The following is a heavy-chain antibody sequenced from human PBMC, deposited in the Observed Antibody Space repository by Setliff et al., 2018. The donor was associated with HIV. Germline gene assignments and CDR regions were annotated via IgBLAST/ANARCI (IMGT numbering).Heavy chain of an antibody. Sequence: PSETLSLTCTVSGGSMSSGSYFWSWIRQPAGKGLEWIGRIYTSGSTDYNPSLKSRLTISVDTPKNQFSLKLSSVTAADTAVYYCAGHQHNFTGYYYYYYYMAVWGRGTMVTVSS. CDR3: AGHQHNFTGYYYYYYYMAV. CDR1: GGSMSSGSYF. D-gene: IGHD3-9*01. CDR2: IYTSGST. V-gene: IGHV4-61*02. J-gene: IGHJ6*03.